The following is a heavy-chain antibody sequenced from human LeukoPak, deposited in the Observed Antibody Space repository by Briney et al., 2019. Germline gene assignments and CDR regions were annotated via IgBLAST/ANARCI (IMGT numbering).Heavy chain of an antibody. Sequence: PGGSLRLSCAASGFTSSSYAMHWVRQAPGKGLEWVAVISYDGSNKYYADSVKGRFTISRDNSKNTLYLQMNSLRAEDTAVYYCARERNGHPFDYWGQGTLVTVSS. CDR1: GFTSSSYA. CDR3: ARERNGHPFDY. J-gene: IGHJ4*02. D-gene: IGHD1-1*01. V-gene: IGHV3-30*04. CDR2: ISYDGSNK.